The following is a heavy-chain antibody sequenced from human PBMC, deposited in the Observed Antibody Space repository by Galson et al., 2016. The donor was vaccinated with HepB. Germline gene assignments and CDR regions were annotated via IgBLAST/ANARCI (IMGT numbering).Heavy chain of an antibody. D-gene: IGHD6-25*01. Sequence: SVKVSCKASGYSFTTYYMHWVRQAPGQGLERMGVVNPSGGSPSFAQTFQGRATMTSDTSINTAYMALSRLRSDDTAVYYCARQVTTYSGGHYDIWGQGTMVTVSS. V-gene: IGHV1-46*01. CDR3: ARQVTTYSGGHYDI. CDR2: VNPSGGSP. CDR1: GYSFTTYY. J-gene: IGHJ3*02.